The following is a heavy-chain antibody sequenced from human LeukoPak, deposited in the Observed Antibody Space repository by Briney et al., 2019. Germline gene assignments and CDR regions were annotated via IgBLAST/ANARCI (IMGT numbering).Heavy chain of an antibody. CDR2: IIPIFGTA. J-gene: IGHJ5*02. CDR3: ARAPNKAVVTPSGWFDP. D-gene: IGHD2-21*02. Sequence: SVKVSCKASGGTFSSYAISWVRQAPGQGLEWMGGIIPIFGTANYAQKFQGRVTITTDESTSTAYMELSSLRSEDTAVYYCARAPNKAVVTPSGWFDPWGQGTLVTVSS. CDR1: GGTFSSYA. V-gene: IGHV1-69*05.